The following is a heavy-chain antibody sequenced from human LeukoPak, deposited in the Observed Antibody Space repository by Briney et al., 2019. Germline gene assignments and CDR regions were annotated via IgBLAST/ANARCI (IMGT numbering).Heavy chain of an antibody. V-gene: IGHV1-2*02. D-gene: IGHD3-22*01. CDR2: INPNSGGT. CDR1: GYTFTGYY. Sequence: ASVKVSCKASGYTFTGYYMHWVRQAPGQGLEWMGWINPNSGGTNFAQKFQGRVTMTRDTSISTAYMDLSRPRSDDTAVYYCARAGLWDYSDTSGYHNGAFDIWGQGTMVTVSS. J-gene: IGHJ3*02. CDR3: ARAGLWDYSDTSGYHNGAFDI.